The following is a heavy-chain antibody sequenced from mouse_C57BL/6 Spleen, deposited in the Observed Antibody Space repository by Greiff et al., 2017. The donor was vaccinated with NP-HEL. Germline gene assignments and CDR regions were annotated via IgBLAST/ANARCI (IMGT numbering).Heavy chain of an antibody. CDR3: ARSGGTSLWFAY. D-gene: IGHD3-2*02. J-gene: IGHJ3*01. Sequence: VQLQQSGPELVKPGASVKISCKASGYTFTDYYMNWVKQSHGKSLEWIGDINPNNGGTSYNQKFKGKATLTVDKSSSTAYMELRSLTSEDSAVYHCARSGGTSLWFAYWGQGTLVTVSA. CDR1: GYTFTDYY. V-gene: IGHV1-26*01. CDR2: INPNNGGT.